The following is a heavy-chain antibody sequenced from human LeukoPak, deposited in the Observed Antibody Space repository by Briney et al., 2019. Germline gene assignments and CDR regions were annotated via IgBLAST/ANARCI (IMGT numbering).Heavy chain of an antibody. V-gene: IGHV4-39*07. Sequence: PSETLSLTCTVSGGSISSSTYYWGWIRQPPGKGLEWIGTIYYSGSTYYKPSLKSRVTISVDTSKNQFSLKLSSVTAADTAVYYCASGLRYFDLYYWGQGTLVTVSS. D-gene: IGHD3-9*01. CDR2: IYYSGST. CDR3: ASGLRYFDLYY. CDR1: GGSISSSTYY. J-gene: IGHJ4*02.